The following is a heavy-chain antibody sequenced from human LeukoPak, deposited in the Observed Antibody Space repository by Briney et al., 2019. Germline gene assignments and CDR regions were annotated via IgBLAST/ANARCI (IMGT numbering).Heavy chain of an antibody. Sequence: SVKVSCKASGGTFSSYAISWVRQAPGQGLEWMGGIIPIFGTANYAQKFQGRVTITEDESTSTAYMELSSLRSEDTAVYYCARDRLYGDDYVWGSYRLTDYWGQGTLVTVSS. D-gene: IGHD3-16*02. CDR2: IIPIFGTA. J-gene: IGHJ4*02. V-gene: IGHV1-69*13. CDR1: GGTFSSYA. CDR3: ARDRLYGDDYVWGSYRLTDY.